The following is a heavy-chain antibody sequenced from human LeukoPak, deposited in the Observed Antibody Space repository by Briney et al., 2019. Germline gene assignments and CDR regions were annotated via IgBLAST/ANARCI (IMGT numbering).Heavy chain of an antibody. CDR3: ARDTKYYYFDY. D-gene: IGHD1-1*01. CDR2: IKQDGSEK. J-gene: IGHJ4*02. Sequence: GGSLRLSCAASGFTFSSYWMSWVRQAPGKGLEWVANIKQDGSEKYYVDSVKGRFTISRDNAKNSLYLQMNSLRAEDRAVYCCARDTKYYYFDYWGQGTLVTVSS. CDR1: GFTFSSYW. V-gene: IGHV3-7*01.